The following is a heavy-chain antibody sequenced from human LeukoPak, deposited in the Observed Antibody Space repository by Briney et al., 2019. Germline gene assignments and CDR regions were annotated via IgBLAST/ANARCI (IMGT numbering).Heavy chain of an antibody. CDR3: ARGVSGSYGMDV. D-gene: IGHD1-26*01. J-gene: IGHJ6*04. CDR1: GYTFTGYY. V-gene: IGHV1-2*02. CDR2: INPNSGGT. Sequence: ASVKVSCKGSGYTFTGYYMHWVRQAPGQGLEWMGWINPNSGGTNYAQKFQGRVTMTRDTSISTAYMELSRLRSDDTAVYYCARGVSGSYGMDVWGKGTTVTVSS.